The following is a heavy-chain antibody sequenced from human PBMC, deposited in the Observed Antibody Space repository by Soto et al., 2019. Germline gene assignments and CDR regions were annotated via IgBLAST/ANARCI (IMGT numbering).Heavy chain of an antibody. CDR2: ISGSGGST. Sequence: GGSLRLSCAASGFTFSSYAMSWVRQAPGKGLEWVSAISGSGGSTYYADSVRGRFTISRDNSKNTLYLQMNSLRAEDTAVYYCAKDPDYYDSSGPFDYWGQGTLVTVS. CDR1: GFTFSSYA. V-gene: IGHV3-23*01. J-gene: IGHJ4*02. CDR3: AKDPDYYDSSGPFDY. D-gene: IGHD3-22*01.